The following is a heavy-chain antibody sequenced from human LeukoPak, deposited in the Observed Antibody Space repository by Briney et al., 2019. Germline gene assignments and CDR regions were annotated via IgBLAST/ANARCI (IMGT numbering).Heavy chain of an antibody. Sequence: GESLRLSCAASGFTFSNNVIHWVRQAPGKGLDWLAVISYDGTNKYYAESGKGRFTISRDHSKSTVDLQMDSLGGADTAVYYCARSPTYYYMDVWGKGTTVTVSS. J-gene: IGHJ6*03. CDR3: ARSPTYYYMDV. V-gene: IGHV3-30*03. CDR2: ISYDGTNK. CDR1: GFTFSNNV.